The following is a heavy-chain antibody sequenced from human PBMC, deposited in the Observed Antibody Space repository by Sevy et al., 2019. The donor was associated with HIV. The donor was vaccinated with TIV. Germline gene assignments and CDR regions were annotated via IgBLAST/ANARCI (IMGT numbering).Heavy chain of an antibody. CDR1: GFTFSSYG. J-gene: IGHJ6*02. D-gene: IGHD6-19*01. V-gene: IGHV3-30*18. Sequence: GGSLRLSCAASGFTFSSYGMHWVRQAPGKGLEWVAVISYDGSNKYYADSVKGRFTISRDNSKNTLYQQMNSLRAEDTAVYYCAKDWQWLVAYYYGMDVWGQGTTVTVSS. CDR3: AKDWQWLVAYYYGMDV. CDR2: ISYDGSNK.